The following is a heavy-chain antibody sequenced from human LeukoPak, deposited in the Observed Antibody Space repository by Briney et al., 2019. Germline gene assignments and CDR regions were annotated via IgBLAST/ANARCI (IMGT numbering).Heavy chain of an antibody. CDR1: GFTFSSYS. CDR3: ARDGDLDSTTGAFDI. CDR2: ISSSGSTV. V-gene: IGHV3-48*04. Sequence: PGGSLRLSCAASGFTFSSYSMNWVRQAPGKGLEWVSYISSSGSTVYYADSVKGQFTLSRDNANNSLYLQMNSLRAEDTAVYYCARDGDLDSTTGAFDIWGLGTMVTVSS. J-gene: IGHJ3*02. D-gene: IGHD7-27*01.